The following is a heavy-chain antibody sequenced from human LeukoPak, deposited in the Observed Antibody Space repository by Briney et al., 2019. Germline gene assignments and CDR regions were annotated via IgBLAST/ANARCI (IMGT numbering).Heavy chain of an antibody. CDR2: ISYDGSNK. D-gene: IGHD6-13*01. CDR3: ASSLPRYSSSWYLFNY. J-gene: IGHJ4*02. CDR1: GFTFSSYG. Sequence: RRSLRLSCAASGFTFSSYGMHWVRQAPGKGLEWVAVISYDGSNKYYADSVKGRFTISRDNSKNTLYLQMNSLRAEDTAVYYCASSLPRYSSSWYLFNYWGQGTLVTVSS. V-gene: IGHV3-30*03.